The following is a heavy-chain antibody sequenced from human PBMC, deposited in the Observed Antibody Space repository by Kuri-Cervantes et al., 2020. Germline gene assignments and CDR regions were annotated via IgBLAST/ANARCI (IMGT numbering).Heavy chain of an antibody. CDR1: GGSISSSNW. V-gene: IGHV4-4*02. CDR3: ASGEFEYDFGSGSYYPPNYFDY. CDR2: IYYSGTT. D-gene: IGHD3-10*01. Sequence: SETLSLTCAVSGGSISSSNWWSWVRQPPGKGLEWIGSIYYSGTTYYNPSLKSRVTISVDTSKNQFSLKLSSVTAADTAVYYCASGEFEYDFGSGSYYPPNYFDYWGQGTLVTVSS. J-gene: IGHJ4*02.